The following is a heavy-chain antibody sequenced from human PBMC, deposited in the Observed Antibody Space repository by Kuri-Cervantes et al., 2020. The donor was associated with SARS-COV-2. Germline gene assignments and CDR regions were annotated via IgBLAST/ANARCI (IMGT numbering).Heavy chain of an antibody. J-gene: IGHJ6*02. D-gene: IGHD2-15*01. Sequence: GRSLRPTCAASGFTFSSYGMHWVRQAPGNGLEWVAVIWYDGSNKYHADSVKGRFTISRDNSKHTLYLQMNSLRAEDTAVYYCARENLAVVEGMDVWGQGTTVTVSS. CDR2: IWYDGSNK. CDR3: ARENLAVVEGMDV. CDR1: GFTFSSYG. V-gene: IGHV3-33*01.